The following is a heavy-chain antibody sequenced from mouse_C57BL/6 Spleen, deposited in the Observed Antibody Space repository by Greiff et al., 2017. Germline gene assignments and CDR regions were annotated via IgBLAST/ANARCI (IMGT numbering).Heavy chain of an antibody. CDR1: GYTFTSYW. Sequence: QVQLQQPGAELVKPGASVKLSCKASGYTFTSYWMHWVKQRPGQGLEWIGMIHPNSGSTNYNEKFKSKATLTVDKSSSTAYMQLSSLTSEDSAVYCCARSYGSSYAMDYWGQGTSGTVSS. D-gene: IGHD1-1*01. J-gene: IGHJ4*01. CDR3: ARSYGSSYAMDY. V-gene: IGHV1-64*01. CDR2: IHPNSGST.